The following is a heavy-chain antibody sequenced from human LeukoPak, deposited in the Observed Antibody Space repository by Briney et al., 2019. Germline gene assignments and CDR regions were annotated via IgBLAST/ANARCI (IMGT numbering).Heavy chain of an antibody. D-gene: IGHD3-10*01. CDR2: ISYSGST. CDR3: ARHAVEMEFVY. Sequence: SETLSLTCTVSGGSISSYYWRWLRQPPGKGLEWSGYISYSGSTNYNPSLKSRVTISVDTSKKQFSLKLSAVTAADTAVYYCARHAVEMEFVYWGQGTLVTVSS. CDR1: GGSISSYY. V-gene: IGHV4-59*08. J-gene: IGHJ4*02.